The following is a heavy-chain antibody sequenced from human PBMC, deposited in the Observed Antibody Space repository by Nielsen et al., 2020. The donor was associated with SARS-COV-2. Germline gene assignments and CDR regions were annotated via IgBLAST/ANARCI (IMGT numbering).Heavy chain of an antibody. V-gene: IGHV1-58*01. CDR1: GFTFTTSA. D-gene: IGHD3/OR15-3a*01. CDR3: AAYLGRIVIFGVSNWFDP. Sequence: SVKVSCKASGFTFTTSAVQWVRQARGQRLEWIGWIVVGSGNTNYAQKFQDRVTFTRDMSTSTAYMELSGLTSEDTAVYYCAAYLGRIVIFGVSNWFDPWGQGTLVTVSS. CDR2: IVVGSGNT. J-gene: IGHJ5*02.